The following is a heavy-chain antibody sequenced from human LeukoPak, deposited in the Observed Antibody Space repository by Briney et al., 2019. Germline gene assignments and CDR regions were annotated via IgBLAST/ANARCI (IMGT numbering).Heavy chain of an antibody. V-gene: IGHV3-9*01. CDR3: AGNSGYDGGMYYYYYMDV. J-gene: IGHJ6*03. Sequence: GGSLRLSCAASGFTFDDYAMHWVRQAPGKGLEWVSGISWNSGSIGYADSVKGRFTISRDNAKNSLYLQMNSLRAEDTAVYYCAGNSGYDGGMYYYYYMDVWGKGTTVTVSS. CDR2: ISWNSGSI. D-gene: IGHD5-12*01. CDR1: GFTFDDYA.